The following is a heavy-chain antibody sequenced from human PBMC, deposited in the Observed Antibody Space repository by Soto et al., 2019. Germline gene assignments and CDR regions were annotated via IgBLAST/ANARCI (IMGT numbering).Heavy chain of an antibody. CDR1: GFTFSSYA. Sequence: QVQLVESGGGVVQPGRSPRLSCAASGFTFSSYAMHWVRQAPGKGLEWVAVISYDGSNKYYADSVKGRFTISRDNSKNTLYLQMNSLRAEDTAVYYCARDKIVVVPAASTHFDYYYGMDVWGQGTTVTASS. J-gene: IGHJ6*02. CDR2: ISYDGSNK. V-gene: IGHV3-30-3*01. D-gene: IGHD2-2*01. CDR3: ARDKIVVVPAASTHFDYYYGMDV.